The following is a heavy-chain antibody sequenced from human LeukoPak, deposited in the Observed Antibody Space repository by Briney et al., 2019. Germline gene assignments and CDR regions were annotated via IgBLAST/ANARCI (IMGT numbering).Heavy chain of an antibody. J-gene: IGHJ4*02. CDR2: IHYSGST. Sequence: PSETLSLTCTVSGGSISPYYWSWIRQSPGKGLECFGYIHYSGSTNYNPSLRSRVIMSVDTSKNQLSLTLTSVTAADTAMYYCTRESGPYCPFGYWGQGTLVVVPS. D-gene: IGHD1-26*01. V-gene: IGHV4-59*12. CDR1: GGSISPYY. CDR3: TRESGPYCPFGY.